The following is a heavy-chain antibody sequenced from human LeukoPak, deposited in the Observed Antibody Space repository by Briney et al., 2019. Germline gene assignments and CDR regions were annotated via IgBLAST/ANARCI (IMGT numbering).Heavy chain of an antibody. V-gene: IGHV3-23*01. CDR2: LAAARGTR. Sequence: GGSLRLSCAASGFLFSTYTVNWVRQAPGQGLEWVAALAAARGTRYYANTVKGRFTISRDNSKNTVFLQMNSLRVEDTAVYYCAKDKVPDGKWDIDYWGQGTLVTVSS. D-gene: IGHD1-26*01. CDR1: GFLFSTYT. CDR3: AKDKVPDGKWDIDY. J-gene: IGHJ4*02.